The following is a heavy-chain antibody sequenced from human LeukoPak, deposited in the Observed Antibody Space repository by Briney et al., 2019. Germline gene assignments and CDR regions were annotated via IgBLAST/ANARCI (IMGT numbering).Heavy chain of an antibody. CDR2: IKSKTDGGTT. CDR1: GFTFSNAW. D-gene: IGHD5/OR15-5a*01. V-gene: IGHV3-15*01. CDR3: TTLTSTYYGMDV. Sequence: GGSLRLSCAASGFTFSNAWMSWVRQAPGKGLEWVGRIKSKTDGGTTDYAAPVKGRFTISRDDSKNTLYLQMNSLKTEDTDVYYCTTLTSTYYGMDVWGQGTAVTVSS. J-gene: IGHJ6*02.